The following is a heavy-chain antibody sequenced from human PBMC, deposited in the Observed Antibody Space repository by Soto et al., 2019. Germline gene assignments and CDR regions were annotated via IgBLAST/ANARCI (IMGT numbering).Heavy chain of an antibody. CDR1: GYTCTDYW. V-gene: IGHV5-51*01. J-gene: IGHJ5*01. CDR3: ARLVSLLQPIDS. CDR2: IFPRDFDV. D-gene: IGHD4-4*01. Sequence: HGESLNTSFQTSGYTCTDYWIGWVRQMPGGGLEWRCLIFPRDFDVRYSPSFDGQVTISADRSTSTAFLHWRSLEASDSALYFCARLVSLLQPIDSWGQGTPVTVS.